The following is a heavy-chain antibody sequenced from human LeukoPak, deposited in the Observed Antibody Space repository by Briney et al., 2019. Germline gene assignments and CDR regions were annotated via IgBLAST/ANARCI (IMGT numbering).Heavy chain of an antibody. D-gene: IGHD3-16*01. CDR3: ARGLRYFDL. V-gene: IGHV4-34*01. Sequence: SETLSLTCAVYGGSFSGYYWSWIRQPPGKGLEWIGEINHSGSTNYNPSLKSRVTISVDTSKNQFSLNLSSVTAADTAVYYCARGLRYFDLWGRGTLVTVSS. CDR1: GGSFSGYY. CDR2: INHSGST. J-gene: IGHJ2*01.